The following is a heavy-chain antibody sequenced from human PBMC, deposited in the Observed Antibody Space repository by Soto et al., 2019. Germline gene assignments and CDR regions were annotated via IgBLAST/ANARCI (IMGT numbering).Heavy chain of an antibody. CDR2: INPNSGGT. D-gene: IGHD3-3*01. V-gene: IGHV1-2*04. CDR1: GGTFSSYA. CDR3: ARDSAYYDFWSGYLGRVYYYYGMDV. J-gene: IGHJ6*02. Sequence: ASVKVSCKASGGTFSSYAISWVRQAPGQGLEWMGWINPNSGGTNYAQKFQGWVTMTRDTSISTAYMELSRLRSDDTAVYYCARDSAYYDFWSGYLGRVYYYYGMDVWGQGTTVTVSS.